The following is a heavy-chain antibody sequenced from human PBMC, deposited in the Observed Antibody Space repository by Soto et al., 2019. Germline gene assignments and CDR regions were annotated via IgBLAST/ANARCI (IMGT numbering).Heavy chain of an antibody. J-gene: IGHJ4*02. CDR2: ISGSGGST. CDR1: GFTFSSYA. Sequence: GGSLRLSSAASGFTFSSYAMSWVRQAPGKGLEWVSAISGSGGSTYYADSVKGRFTISRDNSKNTLYLQMNSLRAEDTAVYYCAKDLTIFGVVIIGPFDYWGQGTLVTVSS. CDR3: AKDLTIFGVVIIGPFDY. V-gene: IGHV3-23*01. D-gene: IGHD3-3*01.